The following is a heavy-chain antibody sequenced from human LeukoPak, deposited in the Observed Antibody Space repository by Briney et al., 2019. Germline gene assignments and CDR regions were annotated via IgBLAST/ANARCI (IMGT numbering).Heavy chain of an antibody. D-gene: IGHD3-3*01. CDR3: AKGLYYDFWSGYLAY. J-gene: IGHJ4*02. CDR2: ISGSGGST. CDR1: GFTYSSYA. V-gene: IGHV3-23*01. Sequence: PGGSLRLPCAASGFTYSSYAMSWVRQGPGKGLEWVSAISGSGGSTYYADSVKGRFTISRDNSKNTLYLQMNSLRAEDTAVYYCAKGLYYDFWSGYLAYWGQGTLVTVSS.